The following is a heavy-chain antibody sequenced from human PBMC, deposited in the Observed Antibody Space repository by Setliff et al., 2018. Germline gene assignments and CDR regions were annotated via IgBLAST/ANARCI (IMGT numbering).Heavy chain of an antibody. CDR1: GYTFSANA. J-gene: IGHJ4*02. CDR3: ARGSRGFDY. V-gene: IGHV1-3*04. CDR2: IYTVNGNT. Sequence: ASVKVSCKASGYTFSANAIHWVRQAPGQRLEWMGFIYTVNGNTKYSKNFQDRVAITRDTSASTAYMELSSLTSEDTAVYFCARGSRGFDYWGQGALVTVS.